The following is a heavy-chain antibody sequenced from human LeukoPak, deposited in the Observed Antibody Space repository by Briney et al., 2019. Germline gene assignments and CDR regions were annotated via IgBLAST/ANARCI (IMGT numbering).Heavy chain of an antibody. V-gene: IGHV1-2*02. CDR2: INPDSGGT. CDR1: GYTFTGYY. CDR3: ARVDDRGHYYDSSGPRKLFDY. J-gene: IGHJ4*02. Sequence: ASVKVSCKASGYTFTGYYMHWVRQAPGQGLEWVGGINPDSGGTNYAQKFQGRVTMTRDTSISTAYMQLSRLSSDDTAVYYCARVDDRGHYYDSSGPRKLFDYWGQGTLVTVSS. D-gene: IGHD3-22*01.